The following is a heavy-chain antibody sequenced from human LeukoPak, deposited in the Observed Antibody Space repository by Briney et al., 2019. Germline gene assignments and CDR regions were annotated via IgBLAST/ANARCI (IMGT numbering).Heavy chain of an antibody. CDR3: ARVVAAAWDYFDY. J-gene: IGHJ4*02. V-gene: IGHV3-21*01. CDR2: ISSSSSYI. Sequence: RGSLRLSCAASGFTFSSYSMNWVRQAPGKGLEWVSSISSSSSYIYYADSVKGRFTISRDNAKNSLYLQMNSLRAEDTAVYYCARVVAAAWDYFDYWGQGTLVTVSS. CDR1: GFTFSSYS. D-gene: IGHD6-13*01.